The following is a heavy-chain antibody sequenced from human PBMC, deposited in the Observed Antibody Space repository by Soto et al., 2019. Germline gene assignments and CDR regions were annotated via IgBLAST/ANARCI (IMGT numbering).Heavy chain of an antibody. CDR1: GGSISSYY. Sequence: ETLSLTCTVSGGSISSYYWSWIRQPPGKGLEWIGYIYYSGSTNYNPSLKSRVTISVDTSKNQFSLKLSSVTAADTAVYYCARDRLGYCSSTSCYTDWFDPWGQGTLVTAPQ. V-gene: IGHV4-59*01. D-gene: IGHD2-2*02. J-gene: IGHJ5*02. CDR3: ARDRLGYCSSTSCYTDWFDP. CDR2: IYYSGST.